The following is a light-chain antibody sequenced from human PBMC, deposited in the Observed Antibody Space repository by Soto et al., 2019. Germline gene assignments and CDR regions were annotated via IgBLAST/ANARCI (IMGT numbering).Light chain of an antibody. V-gene: IGKV3-20*01. J-gene: IGKJ5*01. CDR3: QQYGSSST. CDR1: QSVSSSY. Sequence: EIVLTQSSGPLSLSPGERATLSCRASQSVSSSYLAWYQQKPGQAPRLLIYGASSRPTGIPDRFSGSGSGTDFTLTISRLEPEDFAVYYCQQYGSSSTFGQGTRWR. CDR2: GAS.